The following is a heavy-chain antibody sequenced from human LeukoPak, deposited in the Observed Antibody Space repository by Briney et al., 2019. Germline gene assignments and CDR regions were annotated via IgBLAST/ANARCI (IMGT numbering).Heavy chain of an antibody. CDR3: ARDQSRITIFGVVFSRSLDV. J-gene: IGHJ6*04. CDR1: GYSISSGYY. V-gene: IGHV4-38-2*02. CDR2: IYHSRST. D-gene: IGHD3-3*01. Sequence: SETLSLTCTVSGYSISSGYYWGGIRQPPGKGLEWIGSIYHSRSTYYNPSLKRRVTIAVDTSKHQSSLKLSSVTAADTAVYYCARDQSRITIFGVVFSRSLDVWGKGTTVTVSS.